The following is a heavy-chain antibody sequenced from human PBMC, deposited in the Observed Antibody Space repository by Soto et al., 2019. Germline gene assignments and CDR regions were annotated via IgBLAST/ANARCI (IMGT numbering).Heavy chain of an antibody. CDR2: LIAMLGTP. Sequence: SVKVSCKASGGTFGSHGIACARQAPGQGLEWMGGLIAMLGTPTYARKVQGRATIIADESLTSSYLELRSLRSEDTAVYFCARGAMANFDYWGQGTVVTVSS. J-gene: IGHJ4*02. CDR1: GGTFGSHG. V-gene: IGHV1-69*13. CDR3: ARGAMANFDY. D-gene: IGHD5-18*01.